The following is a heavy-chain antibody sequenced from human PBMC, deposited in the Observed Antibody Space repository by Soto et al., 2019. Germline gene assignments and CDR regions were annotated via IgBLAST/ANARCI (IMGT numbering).Heavy chain of an antibody. CDR2: ISSDGTKR. Sequence: QLQLVESGGGVVQHGRSLRLSCAVSGFSIPNYGMHWVRQAPGKGLEWVALISSDGTKRYYADSVKGRFTVSRDNSKNIFYLQMNSLRAEDTAVFYCAKDHYFYLSGSYHPYYFDFGGQGTLVTVSS. CDR1: GFSIPNYG. J-gene: IGHJ4*01. D-gene: IGHD3-10*01. V-gene: IGHV3-30*18. CDR3: AKDHYFYLSGSYHPYYFDF.